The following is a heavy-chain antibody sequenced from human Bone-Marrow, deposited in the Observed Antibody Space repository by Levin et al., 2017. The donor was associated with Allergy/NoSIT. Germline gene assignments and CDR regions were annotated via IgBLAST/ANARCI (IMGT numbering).Heavy chain of an antibody. Sequence: GGSLRLSCAASGFTFSNYSMNWVRQAPGKGLEWVSYISSSSDSIYYADSVKGRFTISRDNAKHSLYLQMTSLRVEDTGVYYCARDKLDKDHRMGYYVPVDWGQGTLVAVSS. CDR2: ISSSSDSI. V-gene: IGHV3-48*01. CDR1: GFTFSNYS. CDR3: ARDKLDKDHRMGYYVPVD. D-gene: IGHD3-3*01. J-gene: IGHJ4*02.